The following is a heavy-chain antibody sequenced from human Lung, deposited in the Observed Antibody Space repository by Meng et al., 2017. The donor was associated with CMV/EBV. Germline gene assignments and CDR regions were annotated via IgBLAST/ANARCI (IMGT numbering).Heavy chain of an antibody. Sequence: SXTLSLXCTVSGYSINSGYYWGWIRQPPGKGLEWIGSIYHSGSTYYNPSLKSRVTISVDTSKNQFSLKVSSVTAADTAVYHCARSSSTVFWFDPWGQGTLVTVSS. J-gene: IGHJ5*02. CDR1: GYSINSGYY. CDR2: IYHSGST. V-gene: IGHV4-38-2*02. D-gene: IGHD4-11*01. CDR3: ARSSSTVFWFDP.